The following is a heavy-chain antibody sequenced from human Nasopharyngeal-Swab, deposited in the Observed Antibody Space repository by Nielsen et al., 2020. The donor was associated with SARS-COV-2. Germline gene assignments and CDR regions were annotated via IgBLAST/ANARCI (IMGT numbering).Heavy chain of an antibody. D-gene: IGHD6-19*01. Sequence: GGSLRLSCAASGFTLSTYWMHWVRHAPGKGLVWVSRINRDGSSTSYADSVKGRFTISRENAKNTLYLQMNSLRVEDTAVYYCARETAVAGDYYCDYWGQGTLVAVSS. V-gene: IGHV3-74*01. J-gene: IGHJ4*02. CDR3: ARETAVAGDYYCDY. CDR2: INRDGSST. CDR1: GFTLSTYW.